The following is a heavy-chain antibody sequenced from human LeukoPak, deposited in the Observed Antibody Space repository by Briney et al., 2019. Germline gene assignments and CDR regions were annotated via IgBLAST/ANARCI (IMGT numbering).Heavy chain of an antibody. CDR3: ASQPPVESSGRPFDY. CDR1: GGSISSSNW. D-gene: IGHD3-22*01. Sequence: SETLSLTRAVSGGSISSSNWWSWIRQPPEKGLEWIGEINHSGNTNYNPSLKSRITMSVDTSKNQFSLKLSPVTAADTAVYYCASQPPVESSGRPFDYWGQGTLVTVSS. V-gene: IGHV4-4*02. J-gene: IGHJ4*02. CDR2: INHSGNT.